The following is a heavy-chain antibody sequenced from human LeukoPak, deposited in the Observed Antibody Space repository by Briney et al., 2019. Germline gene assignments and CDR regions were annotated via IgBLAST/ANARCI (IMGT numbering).Heavy chain of an antibody. D-gene: IGHD1-14*01. Sequence: ASVKVSCKASGYTFTSYYMHWVRQAPGQGLEWMGIINPSGDSTSYAQKFQGRVTMTRDTSTSTVYMELSSLRSEDTAVYYCARDSGGDIAELLDAFDIWGQGTMVTVSS. CDR2: INPSGDST. CDR1: GYTFTSYY. V-gene: IGHV1-46*01. J-gene: IGHJ3*02. CDR3: ARDSGGDIAELLDAFDI.